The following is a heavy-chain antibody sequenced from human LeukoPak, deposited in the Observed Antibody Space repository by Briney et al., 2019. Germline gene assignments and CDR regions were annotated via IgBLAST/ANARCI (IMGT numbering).Heavy chain of an antibody. CDR1: GFTVSSSY. D-gene: IGHD5-18*01. CDR3: ASQRGYSYGYYYCYMDV. Sequence: PGGSLRLSCAASGFTVSSSYMSWVRQAPGRGLEWVSVIYSGGSTYYADSVKGRFTISRDNSKNTLYLQMNSLRAEDTAVYYCASQRGYSYGYYYCYMDVWGKGTTVTVSS. V-gene: IGHV3-53*01. CDR2: IYSGGST. J-gene: IGHJ6*03.